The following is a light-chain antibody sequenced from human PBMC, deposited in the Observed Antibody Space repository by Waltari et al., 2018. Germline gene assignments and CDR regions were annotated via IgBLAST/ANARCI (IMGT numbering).Light chain of an antibody. Sequence: EVVLTQSPVTLSVSPGETVTRSCRASQSVASYLAWYQQKSGQAPRLLIYGASSRATGVPARFSGGGSATEFTLTISGLQSEDFAVYYCQQYGNLPPYTFGQGTQLEIK. CDR2: GAS. CDR1: QSVASY. J-gene: IGKJ2*01. CDR3: QQYGNLPPYT. V-gene: IGKV3-15*01.